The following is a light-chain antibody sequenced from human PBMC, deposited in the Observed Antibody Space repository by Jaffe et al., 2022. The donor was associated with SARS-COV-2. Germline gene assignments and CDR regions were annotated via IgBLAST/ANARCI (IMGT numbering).Light chain of an antibody. CDR1: QSVLYSSNNKDS. CDR3: QQFYTTPLT. J-gene: IGKJ4*01. V-gene: IGKV4-1*01. CDR2: SAS. Sequence: DIIMTQSPDSLAVSLGERATINCKSSQSVLYSSNNKDSLAWYQQKAGQPPRLLIHSASTREPGVPDRFSGSGSGTDFTLTISNLQAEDVAVYYCQQFYTTPLTFGGGTKVEIK.